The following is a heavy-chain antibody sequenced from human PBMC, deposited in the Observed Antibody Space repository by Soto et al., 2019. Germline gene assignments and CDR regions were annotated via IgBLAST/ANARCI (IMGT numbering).Heavy chain of an antibody. Sequence: EVQLLESGGNLVQPGGSLRLFCAASGFPFTAYAMSWVRQAPGKGPEWISSINTADGGTNYAESVKGRFTISRDNSKNTLYLQMDSLRAVDTAIYYCAKNYQFDSWGQGTLVIVSS. V-gene: IGHV3-23*01. CDR1: GFPFTAYA. J-gene: IGHJ4*02. D-gene: IGHD2-2*01. CDR3: AKNYQFDS. CDR2: INTADGGT.